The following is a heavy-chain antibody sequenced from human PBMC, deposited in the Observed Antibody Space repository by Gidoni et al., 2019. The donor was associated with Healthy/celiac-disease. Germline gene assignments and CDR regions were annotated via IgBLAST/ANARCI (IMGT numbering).Heavy chain of an antibody. CDR1: GFPFSSYA. J-gene: IGHJ6*04. V-gene: IGHV3-30-3*01. D-gene: IGHD6-19*01. Sequence: QVQLVGSGGGVVQPGRSLRLSCAASGFPFSSYAMHWVRQAPGKGLEWVAVISYDGSNKYYADSVKGRFTISRDNSKNTLYLQMNSLRAEDTAVYSCAREGEEYSSGWPFYYYYGMDVWGKGTTVTVSS. CDR2: ISYDGSNK. CDR3: AREGEEYSSGWPFYYYYGMDV.